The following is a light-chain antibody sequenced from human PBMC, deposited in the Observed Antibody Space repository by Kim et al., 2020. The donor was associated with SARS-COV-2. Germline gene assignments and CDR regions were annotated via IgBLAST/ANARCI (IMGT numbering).Light chain of an antibody. J-gene: IGLJ3*02. Sequence: GQKVTISAPGSSSNIGNNYVSWYQQLPGPAPQLLIYDNNKRPSGIPDRFSGSKSGTSATLGITGLQTGDEADYYCGTWDSSLSAGVFGGGTQLTVL. CDR2: DNN. CDR1: SSNIGNNY. CDR3: GTWDSSLSAGV. V-gene: IGLV1-51*01.